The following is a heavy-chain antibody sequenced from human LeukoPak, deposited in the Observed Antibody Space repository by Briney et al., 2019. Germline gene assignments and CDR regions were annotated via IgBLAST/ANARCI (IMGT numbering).Heavy chain of an antibody. Sequence: RSGGSLRLSCAASGFTFSSYAMSWVRQAPGKGLEWVSAISGSGGSTYYADSVKGRFTISRDNSKNTLYLQMNSLRAEDTAVYYCAKVGSSGWYGYWGQGTLVTVSS. CDR1: GFTFSSYA. D-gene: IGHD6-19*01. CDR3: AKVGSSGWYGY. V-gene: IGHV3-23*01. CDR2: ISGSGGST. J-gene: IGHJ4*02.